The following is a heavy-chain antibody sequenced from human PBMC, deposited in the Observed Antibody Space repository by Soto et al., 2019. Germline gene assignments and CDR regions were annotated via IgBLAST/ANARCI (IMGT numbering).Heavy chain of an antibody. Sequence: SETLSLTCTVSGGSISSYYWSWIRQPPGKGLEWIGYIYYSGSTNYNPSLKSRVTISVDTSKNQFSLKLSSVTAADTAVYYCARDSLWFGGFDYWGQGTLVTVSS. CDR2: IYYSGST. CDR1: GGSISSYY. V-gene: IGHV4-59*01. D-gene: IGHD3-10*01. J-gene: IGHJ4*02. CDR3: ARDSLWFGGFDY.